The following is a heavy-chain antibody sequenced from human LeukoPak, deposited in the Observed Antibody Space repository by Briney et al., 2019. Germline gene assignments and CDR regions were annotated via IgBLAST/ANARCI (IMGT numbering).Heavy chain of an antibody. V-gene: IGHV3-7*01. CDR3: ARETPYSSSWTVFDY. Sequence: PGGSLRLSCAASGFTFSSYWMTWVRQAPGKGLEWVTNINQDGSEKSYVDSVKGRFTISRDNAENSLYLQMNSLRAEDTAVYYCARETPYSSSWTVFDYWGLGTLVTVSS. J-gene: IGHJ4*02. CDR1: GFTFSSYW. CDR2: INQDGSEK. D-gene: IGHD6-13*01.